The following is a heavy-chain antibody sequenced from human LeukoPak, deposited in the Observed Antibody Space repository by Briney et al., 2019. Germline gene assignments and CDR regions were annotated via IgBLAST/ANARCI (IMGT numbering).Heavy chain of an antibody. CDR3: ASDIVATSGDF. CDR1: GFTISDFY. J-gene: IGHJ4*02. CDR2: ITSAGRAI. Sequence: AGSLRLSCAASGFTISDFYMSWIRQAPGKGLEWGSYITSAGRAIYYAASVQGRFTISRDNARNSLYLQMNGLRAEDTAVYYRASDIVATSGDFWGQGTLVTVSS. D-gene: IGHD5-12*01. V-gene: IGHV3-11*01.